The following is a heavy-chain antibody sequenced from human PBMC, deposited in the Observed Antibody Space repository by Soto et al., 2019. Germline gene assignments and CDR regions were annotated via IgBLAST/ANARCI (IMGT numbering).Heavy chain of an antibody. V-gene: IGHV1-69*01. CDR1: GGGFSTYA. Sequence: QVQLVQSGAEVKKPGSSVKVSCKASGGGFSTYAITWVRQAPGQGLEWMGGITPIFDTTNYAQKFQGRVTITAYESTTTVQWARTTLTSEDSTIYYWATGATTVSRRFCFCGQGTLVTVSS. CDR2: ITPIFDTT. CDR3: ATGATTVSRRFCF. J-gene: IGHJ4*02. D-gene: IGHD4-17*01.